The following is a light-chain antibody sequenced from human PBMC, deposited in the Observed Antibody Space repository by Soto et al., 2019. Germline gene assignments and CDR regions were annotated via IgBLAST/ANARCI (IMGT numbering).Light chain of an antibody. CDR2: DAS. V-gene: IGKV3-11*01. Sequence: PWERATRSCWASQSVFSYFAWYQHKPGQAPRLLIYDASNRATGIPARFSGSGSGTDFTLTISSLEPGAFAVYYCQQRTNWPPITFGQGTRLEIK. CDR3: QQRTNWPPIT. J-gene: IGKJ5*01. CDR1: QSVFSY.